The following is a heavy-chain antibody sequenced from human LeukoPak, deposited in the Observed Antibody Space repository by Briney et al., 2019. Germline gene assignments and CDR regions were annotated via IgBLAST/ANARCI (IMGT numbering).Heavy chain of an antibody. CDR3: ATRYYYDSSGYYAFDI. V-gene: IGHV1-24*01. CDR2: FDPEDGET. J-gene: IGHJ3*02. D-gene: IGHD3-22*01. CDR1: GYTLTELS. Sequence: ASVKVSSTVSGYTLTELSMHWVRQAPGKGLEWMGGFDPEDGETIYAQKFQGRVTMTEDTSTDTAYMELSSLRSEDTAVYYCATRYYYDSSGYYAFDIWGQGTMVTVSS.